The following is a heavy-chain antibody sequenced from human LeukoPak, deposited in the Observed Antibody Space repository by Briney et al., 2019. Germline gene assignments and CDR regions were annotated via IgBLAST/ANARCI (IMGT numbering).Heavy chain of an antibody. CDR3: ARDLITSSTAYFHH. D-gene: IGHD6-6*01. J-gene: IGHJ1*01. V-gene: IGHV3-21*01. CDR1: GFTFSSYA. CDR2: ISSSSTYL. Sequence: GGSLRLSCAASGFTFSSYAMSWVRQAPGKGLDWVSSISSSSTYLYYADSVKGRFTISRDNAKNSLYLQMNSLRAEDTAVYYCARDLITSSTAYFHHWGQGTLVTVSS.